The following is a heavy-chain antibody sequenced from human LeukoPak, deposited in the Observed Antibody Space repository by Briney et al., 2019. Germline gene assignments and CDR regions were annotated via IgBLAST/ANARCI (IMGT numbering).Heavy chain of an antibody. CDR2: IYTSGST. CDR1: GGSISTYY. V-gene: IGHV4-4*07. D-gene: IGHD5/OR15-5a*01. J-gene: IGHJ4*02. Sequence: SETLSLTCTVSGGSISTYYWNWIRQPAGKGLEWIGRIYTSGSTNYNPSLKSRVTMSVDTSKNQFSLTMRSVTAADTAVYYCARTVAVSTYRNFDFWGQGTLVTVSS. CDR3: ARTVAVSTYRNFDF.